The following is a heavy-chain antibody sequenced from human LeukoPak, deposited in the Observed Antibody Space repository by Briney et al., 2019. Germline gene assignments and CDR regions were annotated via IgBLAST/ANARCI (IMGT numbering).Heavy chain of an antibody. V-gene: IGHV3-30*02. Sequence: GGSLRLSCAASGFTFSSYGMHWVRQAPGKGLEWVAFIRYDGSNKYYADSVKGRFTISRDDSKNTLYLQMNSLRAEDTAVYYYAKVPSSHYGDYRFDYWGQGTLVTVSS. CDR1: GFTFSSYG. D-gene: IGHD4-17*01. CDR2: IRYDGSNK. J-gene: IGHJ4*02. CDR3: AKVPSSHYGDYRFDY.